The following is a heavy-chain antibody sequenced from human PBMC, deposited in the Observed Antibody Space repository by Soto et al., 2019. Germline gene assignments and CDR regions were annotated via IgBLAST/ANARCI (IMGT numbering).Heavy chain of an antibody. CDR1: GVGLASNG. CDR3: TRDRAHGFDI. V-gene: IGHV1-18*01. CDR2: ISVDKGNT. Sequence: EASVKVSSKDSGVGLASNGRRWVRQATGQGLEWMGWISVDKGNTNYAQKLQGRVTMTRDTSTSTVYMELRSLRPDETAVYFCTRDRAHGFDIWGQGTRVTGTS. J-gene: IGHJ3*02.